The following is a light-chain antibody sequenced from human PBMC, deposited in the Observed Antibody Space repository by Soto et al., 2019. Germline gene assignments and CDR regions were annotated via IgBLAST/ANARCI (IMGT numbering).Light chain of an antibody. Sequence: EIVLTQSPGTLSLSPGERATLSCRAIQSVSNNYLAWYLQKPGQAPRLLIYGASNRATGIPDRFSGSGSGTDFTLTISRLEPEDFAVYYCQQYGSSGTFGQGTKVDI. CDR3: QQYGSSGT. CDR1: QSVSNNY. CDR2: GAS. J-gene: IGKJ1*01. V-gene: IGKV3-20*01.